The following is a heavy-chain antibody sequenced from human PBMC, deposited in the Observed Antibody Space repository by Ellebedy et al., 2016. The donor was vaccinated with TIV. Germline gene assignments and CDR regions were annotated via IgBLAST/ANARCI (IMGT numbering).Heavy chain of an antibody. CDR1: GGSFSGYY. V-gene: IGHV4-34*01. D-gene: IGHD6-13*01. Sequence: SETLSLXCAVYGGSFSGYYWSWIRQPPGKGLEWIGEISHSGGTNYNPSLKSRVTISVDTSKNQFSLKLSSVTAADTAVYYCARGQQLVRGWVYWGQGTLVTVSS. CDR2: ISHSGGT. J-gene: IGHJ4*02. CDR3: ARGQQLVRGWVY.